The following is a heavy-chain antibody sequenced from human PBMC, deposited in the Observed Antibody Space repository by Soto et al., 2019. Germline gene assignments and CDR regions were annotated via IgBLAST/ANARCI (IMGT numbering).Heavy chain of an antibody. D-gene: IGHD2-15*01. CDR2: ISAYNGNT. CDR1: GYTFTSYG. J-gene: IGHJ3*01. Sequence: ASVKVSCKASGYTFTSYGISWVRQAPGQGLEWMGWISAYNGNTNYAQKFQGRVTITADKSTSTAYMELSSLRSEDTAVYYCASSSGGSCFATCNWGQGTMVTVSS. V-gene: IGHV1-18*01. CDR3: ASSSGGSCFATCN.